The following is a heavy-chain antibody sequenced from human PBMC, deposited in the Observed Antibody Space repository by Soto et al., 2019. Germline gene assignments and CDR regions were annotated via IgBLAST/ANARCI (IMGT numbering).Heavy chain of an antibody. V-gene: IGHV1-18*01. D-gene: IGHD2-15*01. J-gene: IGHJ4*02. CDR1: GYTFTSYG. CDR2: ISAYNGNT. Sequence: ASVKVSCKASGYTFTSYGISWVRQAPGQGLEWMGWISAYNGNTNYAQKLQGRVTMTTDTSTSTAYMELRSLRSDDTAVYYCARVDVEYCSGGSCYERLDYWGQGTLVTVSS. CDR3: ARVDVEYCSGGSCYERLDY.